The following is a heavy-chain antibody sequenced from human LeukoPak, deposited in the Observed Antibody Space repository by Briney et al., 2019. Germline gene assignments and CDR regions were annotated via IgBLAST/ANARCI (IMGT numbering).Heavy chain of an antibody. V-gene: IGHV1-8*03. J-gene: IGHJ6*03. CDR2: MNPNSGNT. Sequence: ASVKVSCKASGYTFTSYDINWVRQATGQGLEWMGWMNPNSGNTGYAQKFQGRVTITRNTSISTAYMELSSLRSEDTAVYYCARANMYSSGWYGPGYYYYYMDVWGKGTTVTISS. CDR1: GYTFTSYD. D-gene: IGHD6-19*01. CDR3: ARANMYSSGWYGPGYYYYYMDV.